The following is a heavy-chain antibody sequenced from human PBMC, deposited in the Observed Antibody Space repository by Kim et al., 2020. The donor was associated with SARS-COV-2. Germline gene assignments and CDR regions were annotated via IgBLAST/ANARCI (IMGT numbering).Heavy chain of an antibody. CDR3: ASGVAEFYNWFDP. V-gene: IGHV4-34*01. CDR1: GGSFSGYY. Sequence: SETLSLTCAVYGGSFSGYYWSWIRQPPGKGLEWIGEINHSGSTNYNPSLKSRVTISVDTSKNQFSLKLSSVTAADTAVYYCASGVAEFYNWFDPWGQGTL. CDR2: INHSGST. J-gene: IGHJ5*01. D-gene: IGHD2-15*01.